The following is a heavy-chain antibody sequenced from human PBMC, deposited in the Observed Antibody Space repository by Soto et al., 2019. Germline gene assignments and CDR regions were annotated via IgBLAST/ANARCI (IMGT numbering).Heavy chain of an antibody. D-gene: IGHD3-3*01. CDR2: NNAGNGNT. V-gene: IGHV1-3*01. CDR3: ARDGLLAHYDFWCGYAMTENYYSGMDV. Sequence: QVQLVQSGAEVKKPGASVKVSCTASGYTFTSYAMHWLRQAPGQRREWMGWNNAGNGNTKYSQKFQGRVTITRDTSASTAYMDLSSLRSEDTAVYYCARDGLLAHYDFWCGYAMTENYYSGMDVWGQGTTVTVSS. J-gene: IGHJ6*02. CDR1: GYTFTSYA.